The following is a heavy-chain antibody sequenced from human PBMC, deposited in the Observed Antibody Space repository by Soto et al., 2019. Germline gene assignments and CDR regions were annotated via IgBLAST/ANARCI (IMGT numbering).Heavy chain of an antibody. CDR3: ASHLIAAAGTYYYYGMDV. D-gene: IGHD6-13*01. V-gene: IGHV4-61*01. CDR1: GGSVSSGSYY. J-gene: IGHJ6*02. CDR2: IYYSGST. Sequence: QVQLQESGPGLVKPSETLSLTCTVSGGSVSSGSYYWSWIRQPPGKGLEWIGYIYYSGSTNYNHSLKCRVTISVDTSKNQFSLKLSSGTAADTAVYYCASHLIAAAGTYYYYGMDVWGQGTTVTVSS.